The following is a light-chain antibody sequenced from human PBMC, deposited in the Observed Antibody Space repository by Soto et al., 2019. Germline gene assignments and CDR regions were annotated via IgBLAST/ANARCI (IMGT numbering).Light chain of an antibody. Sequence: EIVLTQSPGTLSLSPGERATLSCRASQSVSSSYLAWYQQKPGQAPRLLIYGASSRATGIPDRFSGSGSGTDFTLTINRLEPEDFAMYYCQHYDSSPWTFGQGTKVEIK. J-gene: IGKJ1*01. V-gene: IGKV3-20*01. CDR2: GAS. CDR1: QSVSSSY. CDR3: QHYDSSPWT.